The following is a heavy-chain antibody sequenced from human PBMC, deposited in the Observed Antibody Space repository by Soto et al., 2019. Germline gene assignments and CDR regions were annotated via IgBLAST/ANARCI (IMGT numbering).Heavy chain of an antibody. J-gene: IGHJ3*02. CDR1: GYTFTNYW. Sequence: GESLKISCKGSGYTFTNYWIGWVRQMPGKGLEWMGIIYPGDSDTRYSPSFQGQVTISADKSISTAYLQWSSLKASDTAMYYCARPPMPGIAAGGAFDIWGQGTMVTVSS. CDR3: ARPPMPGIAAGGAFDI. D-gene: IGHD6-13*01. V-gene: IGHV5-51*01. CDR2: IYPGDSDT.